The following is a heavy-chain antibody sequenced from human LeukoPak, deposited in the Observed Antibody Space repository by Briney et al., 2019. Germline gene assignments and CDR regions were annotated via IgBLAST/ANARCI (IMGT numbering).Heavy chain of an antibody. CDR1: GLIVSSYS. V-gene: IGHV3-48*02. D-gene: IGHD2-15*01. J-gene: IGHJ4*02. Sequence: GGSLRLSCAASGLIVSSYSMNWVRQAPGKGLEWVSYISSSSSTIYYADSVKGRFTISRDNAKNSLYLQMNSLRDEDTAVYYCARARASGRSAFDYWGQGTLVTVSS. CDR3: ARARASGRSAFDY. CDR2: ISSSSSTI.